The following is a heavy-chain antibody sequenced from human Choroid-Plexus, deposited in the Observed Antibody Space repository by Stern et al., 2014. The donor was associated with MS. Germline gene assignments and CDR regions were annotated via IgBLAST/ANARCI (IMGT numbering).Heavy chain of an antibody. CDR2: ISYDGSKK. Sequence: VQLVESGGGVVQPGRSLRLSWEASGFSFTGHTIHWVRQAPGNGLEWVTSISYDGSKKQYAGSVKGRFTISRDTSKNTLYLQMNSLRVEDTALYYCAREDYRNYSPHIDYWGQGTLVTVSS. D-gene: IGHD4-11*01. CDR3: AREDYRNYSPHIDY. V-gene: IGHV3-30-3*01. J-gene: IGHJ4*02. CDR1: GFSFTGHT.